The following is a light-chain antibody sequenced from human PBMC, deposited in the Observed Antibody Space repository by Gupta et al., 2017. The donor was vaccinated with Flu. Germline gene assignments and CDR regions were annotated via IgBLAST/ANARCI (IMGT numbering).Light chain of an antibody. V-gene: IGKV1-5*03. CDR2: KAS. J-gene: IGKJ1*01. CDR1: QSISSW. Sequence: DIQMSDSPSTVSASEGDRVTITCRASQSISSWLAWYQQKPGKAPKLLIYKASSLESGVPSRFSGSGSGTEFTLTISSLQPDDFATYYCQQYNSYPWTFGQGTKVEIK. CDR3: QQYNSYPWT.